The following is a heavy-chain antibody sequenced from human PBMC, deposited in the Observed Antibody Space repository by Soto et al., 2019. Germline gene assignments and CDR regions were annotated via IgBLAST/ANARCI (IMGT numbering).Heavy chain of an antibody. V-gene: IGHV3-11*01. CDR1: GFTFSDYY. Sequence: QVQLVESGGGLVKPGGSLRLSCAASGFTFSDYYMSWIRQAPGKGLEWVSYISSSGSTIYYADSVKGRFTISRDNAKNPLYLQMNSLRAEDTAVYYCASPVGELLRYYYGMDVWGQGTTVTVSS. CDR3: ASPVGELLRYYYGMDV. CDR2: ISSSGSTI. D-gene: IGHD1-26*01. J-gene: IGHJ6*02.